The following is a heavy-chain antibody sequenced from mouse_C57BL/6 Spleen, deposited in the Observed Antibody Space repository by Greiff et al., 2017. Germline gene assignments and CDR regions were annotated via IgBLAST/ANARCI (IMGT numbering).Heavy chain of an antibody. Sequence: EVQLQQSGPELVKPGASVKISCKASGYTFTDYYMNWVKQSHGKSLEWIGDINPNNGGTSYNQKFKGKATLTVDKSSSTAYMERRSLTSEDSAVYYSADTLFAYWGQGTLVTVSA. CDR3: ADTLFAY. CDR1: GYTFTDYY. J-gene: IGHJ3*01. CDR2: INPNNGGT. V-gene: IGHV1-26*01.